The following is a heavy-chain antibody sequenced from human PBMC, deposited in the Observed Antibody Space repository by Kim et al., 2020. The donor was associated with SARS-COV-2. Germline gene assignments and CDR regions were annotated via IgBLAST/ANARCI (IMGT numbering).Heavy chain of an antibody. D-gene: IGHD1-1*01. CDR2: IRSKANTYAT. CDR3: TRVPGTPLAFWDAFDI. V-gene: IGHV3-73*01. CDR1: GFTFSDSA. J-gene: IGHJ3*02. Sequence: RGSLRLSCAASGFTFSDSAIHWVRQASGKGLEWVGRIRSKANTYATAYAASVKGRFTISRDDSKNTAYLQMNSLKTEDTAVYFCTRVPGTPLAFWDAFDIWGQGTMVTVSS.